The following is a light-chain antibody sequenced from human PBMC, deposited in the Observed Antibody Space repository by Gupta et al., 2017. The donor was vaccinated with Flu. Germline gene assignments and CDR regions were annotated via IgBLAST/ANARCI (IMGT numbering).Light chain of an antibody. V-gene: IGLV2-14*03. CDR3: SSYTISSSYL. CDR2: DVS. J-gene: IGLJ1*01. CDR1: SRDVGNYNY. Sequence: QSALTQPASVSVSPGHSITISCTGTSRDVGNYNYVSWYQQHPGKAPKLMIYDVSNRPSGITNRFSGSKSGNTASLTISGLQAEDEADYYCSSYTISSSYLFGTGTKVSVL.